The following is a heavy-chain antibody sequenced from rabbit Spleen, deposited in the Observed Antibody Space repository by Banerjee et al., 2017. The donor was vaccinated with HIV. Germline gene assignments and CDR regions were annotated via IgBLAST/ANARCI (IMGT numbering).Heavy chain of an antibody. CDR2: INTVTGKT. V-gene: IGHV1S45*01. CDR1: GVSFSDKDV. D-gene: IGHD1-1*01. J-gene: IGHJ4*01. CDR3: ARDLAAWNSGSYAFNL. Sequence: QEQLVESGGGLVKPEGSLTLTCKASGVSFSDKDVMCWVRQAPGKGLEWIACINTVTGKTVYASWAKGRFIMSRTSSTTVTLQMTSLTAADTATYFCARDLAAWNSGSYAFNLWGQGTLVTVS.